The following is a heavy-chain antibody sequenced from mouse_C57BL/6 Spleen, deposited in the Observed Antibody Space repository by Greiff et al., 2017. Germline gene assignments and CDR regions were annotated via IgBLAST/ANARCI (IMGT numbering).Heavy chain of an antibody. CDR1: GFTFSSYA. V-gene: IGHV5-4*01. CDR3: ARDPYDYDEAMDY. D-gene: IGHD2-4*01. CDR2: ISDGGSYT. Sequence: EVQVVESGGGLVKPGGSLKLSCAASGFTFSSYAMSWVRQTPEKRLEWVATISDGGSYTYYPDNVKGRFTISRDNAKNNLYLQMSHLKSEDTAMYYCARDPYDYDEAMDYWGQGTSVTVSS. J-gene: IGHJ4*01.